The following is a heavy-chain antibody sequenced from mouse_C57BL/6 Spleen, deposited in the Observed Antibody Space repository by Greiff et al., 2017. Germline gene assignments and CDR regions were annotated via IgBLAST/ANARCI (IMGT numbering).Heavy chain of an antibody. J-gene: IGHJ2*01. CDR2: IHPNSGST. CDR1: GYTFTSYW. V-gene: IGHV1-64*01. CDR3: AKGLPGYFDY. Sequence: QVHVKQPGAELVKPGASVKLSCKASGYTFTSYWMHWVKQRPGQGLEWIGMIHPNSGSTNYNEKFKSKATLTVDKSSSTAYMQLSSLTSEDSAVYYCAKGLPGYFDYWGQGTTLTVSS. D-gene: IGHD2-2*01.